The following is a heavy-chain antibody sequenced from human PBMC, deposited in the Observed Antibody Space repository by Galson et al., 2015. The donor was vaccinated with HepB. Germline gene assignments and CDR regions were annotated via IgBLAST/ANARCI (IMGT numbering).Heavy chain of an antibody. CDR3: AKTERAPLSGWYTFDY. Sequence: WGWIRQPPGKGLEWIGNIYYSGSTYYNPSLKSRVTISVDTSKNHFSLKLSSVTAADTAVYYCAKTERAPLSGWYTFDYWGQGTLVTVSS. D-gene: IGHD6-19*01. V-gene: IGHV4-39*01. J-gene: IGHJ4*02. CDR2: IYYSGST.